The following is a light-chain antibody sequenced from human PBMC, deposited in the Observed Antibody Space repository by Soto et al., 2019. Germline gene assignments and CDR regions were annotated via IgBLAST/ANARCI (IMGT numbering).Light chain of an antibody. CDR2: GAS. CDR3: QPYNDWPLT. J-gene: IGKJ4*01. V-gene: IGKV3-15*01. Sequence: EKVMTQSPAALSVSPGERATLSCRASQSVNSNLAWYQQKAGQAPRLLLYGASTRATGIPARFSGSASGTEFTLTISSLQSEASAVYYCQPYNDWPLTFGGGTKVEIK. CDR1: QSVNSN.